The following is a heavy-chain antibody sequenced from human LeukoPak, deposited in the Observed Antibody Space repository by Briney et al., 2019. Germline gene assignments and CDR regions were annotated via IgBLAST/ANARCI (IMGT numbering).Heavy chain of an antibody. CDR2: INHSGST. CDR3: ARTGDTNIDY. V-gene: IGHV4-30-2*01. CDR1: GGSISSGGYS. D-gene: IGHD3-10*01. J-gene: IGHJ4*02. Sequence: SETLSLTCAVSGGSISSGGYSWSWIRQPPGKGLEWIGEINHSGSTNYNPSLKSRVTISVDTSKNQFSLKLSSVTAADTAVYYCARTGDTNIDYWGQGTLVTVSS.